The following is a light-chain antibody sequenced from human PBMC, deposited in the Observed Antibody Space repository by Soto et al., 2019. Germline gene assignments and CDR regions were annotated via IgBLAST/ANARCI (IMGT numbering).Light chain of an antibody. CDR2: DAS. CDR1: QSISSW. J-gene: IGKJ1*01. Sequence: DIQMTQSPSTLSASVGDRVTITCRASQSISSWLAWYQQKPGKAPKLLIYDASSLESGVPSRFSGSGSGTEFTLTISSLQPDDFATYYCQQYNSYSPWPFGPGPKAAIK. CDR3: QQYNSYSPWP. V-gene: IGKV1-5*01.